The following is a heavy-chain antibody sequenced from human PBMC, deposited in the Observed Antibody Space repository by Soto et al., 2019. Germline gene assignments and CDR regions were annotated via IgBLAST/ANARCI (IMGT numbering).Heavy chain of an antibody. Sequence: SVKVSCKASGGGNLRDYRTTWVRRAPGQGLEWMGGIIPKLGSANYAQKFQGRVTITADKSTSTAYMELSSLRSEDTAVYYCASVLRKTVVVAARDAYDIWGQGTMVTVSS. J-gene: IGHJ3*02. CDR2: IIPKLGSA. CDR1: GGGNLRDYR. V-gene: IGHV1-69*10. CDR3: ASVLRKTVVVAARDAYDI. D-gene: IGHD2-15*01.